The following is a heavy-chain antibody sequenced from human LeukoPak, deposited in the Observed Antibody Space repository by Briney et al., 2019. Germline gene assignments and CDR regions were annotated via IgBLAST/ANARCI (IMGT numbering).Heavy chain of an antibody. Sequence: SETLSLTCTVSGGSINSYYWDWVRQPPGKGLDWVGRIYTNGTTMYNPSLKRRVPTLINTTTNHFRLILMSMTAADTAVYYCGRQGYIGAHYFLDFWSQGTLVAGS. CDR1: GGSINSYY. D-gene: IGHD2-15*01. CDR2: IYTNGTT. J-gene: IGHJ4*02. V-gene: IGHV4-4*07. CDR3: GRQGYIGAHYFLDF.